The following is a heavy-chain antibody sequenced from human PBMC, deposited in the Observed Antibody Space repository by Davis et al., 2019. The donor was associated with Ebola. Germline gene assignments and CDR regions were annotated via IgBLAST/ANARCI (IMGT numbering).Heavy chain of an antibody. Sequence: PGGSLRLSCAASGFTFSYAWMTWVRQAPGKGLEWVGRIKSKIHGGTIDYAAPVKGRFTISRDDSKNTVYLQMNSLETEDTAMYYCTNTYYYDTSGFSWPVGDYWGQGTLVTVSS. J-gene: IGHJ4*02. CDR1: GFTFSYAW. V-gene: IGHV3-15*01. D-gene: IGHD3-22*01. CDR2: IKSKIHGGTI. CDR3: TNTYYYDTSGFSWPVGDY.